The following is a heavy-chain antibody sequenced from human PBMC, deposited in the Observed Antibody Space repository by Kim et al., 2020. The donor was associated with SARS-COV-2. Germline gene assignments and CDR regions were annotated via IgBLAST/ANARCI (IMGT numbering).Heavy chain of an antibody. CDR2: INHSGST. CDR3: ARTTDGSGSYFFDY. V-gene: IGHV4-34*01. J-gene: IGHJ4*02. D-gene: IGHD3-10*01. CDR1: GGSFSGYY. Sequence: SETLSLTCAVYGGSFSGYYWSRIRQPPGKGLEWIGEINHSGSTNYNPSLKSRVTISVDTSKNQFSLKLSSVTAADTAVYYCARTTDGSGSYFFDYWGQGTLVTVSS.